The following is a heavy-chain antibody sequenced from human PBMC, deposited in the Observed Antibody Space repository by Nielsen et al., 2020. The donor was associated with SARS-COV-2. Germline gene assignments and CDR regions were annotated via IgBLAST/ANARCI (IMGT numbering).Heavy chain of an antibody. Sequence: SETLSLTCTVSGGSVSSGSYYWSWIRQPPGKGLEWIGYIYYSGSTNYNPSLKSRVTISVDTSKNQFSLKLSSVTAADTAVYYCASQHFDYYYYGMDVWGQGTTVTVSS. CDR1: GGSVSSGSYY. D-gene: IGHD3-3*02. V-gene: IGHV4-61*01. CDR2: IYYSGST. J-gene: IGHJ6*02. CDR3: ASQHFDYYYYGMDV.